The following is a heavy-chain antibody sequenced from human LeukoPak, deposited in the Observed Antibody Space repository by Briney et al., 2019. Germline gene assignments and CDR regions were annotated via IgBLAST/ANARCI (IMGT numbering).Heavy chain of an antibody. Sequence: ESGPTLVNPTQTLTLTCTLSGSSLSSSRMRVSWIRQPPGNARQWLARIYWDDDKFYSTSLKTRLTISKDTSKNQVVRTMANMDPVDTATYYCARTRYGSGTYYFDYWGQGTLVTVSS. CDR1: GSSLSSSRMR. CDR3: ARTRYGSGTYYFDY. CDR2: IYWDDDK. D-gene: IGHD3-10*01. V-gene: IGHV2-70*04. J-gene: IGHJ4*02.